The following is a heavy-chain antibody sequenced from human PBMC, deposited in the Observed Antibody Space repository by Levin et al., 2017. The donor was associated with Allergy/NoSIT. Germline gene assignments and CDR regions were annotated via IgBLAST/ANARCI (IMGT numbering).Heavy chain of an antibody. V-gene: IGHV3-11*05. D-gene: IGHD1-14*01. CDR2: ISRGNSYT. Sequence: SCAASGFIVSDSYMSWIRQAPGKGLEWVSYISRGNSYTNYLDSVKGRFTISRDNAKNSLSLQMNSLRAEDTAIYYCARGRVPDECWGQGTLVTVSS. J-gene: IGHJ4*02. CDR1: GFIVSDSY. CDR3: ARGRVPDEC.